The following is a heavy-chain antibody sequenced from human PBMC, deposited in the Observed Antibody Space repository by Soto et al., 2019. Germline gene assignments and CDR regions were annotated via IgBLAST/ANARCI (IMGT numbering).Heavy chain of an antibody. Sequence: EVQLVESGGGLVQPGGSLSLSCAVSGFTFSDHYMDWVRQAPGKGLEWVGRSTNKANSYTTEYAASVKGRFTISIDDPKNSLYLQMNSLKTEDTTVYYCVSHVVVILINAFDIWGQGTMVSVSS. CDR1: GFTFSDHY. V-gene: IGHV3-72*01. D-gene: IGHD2-21*01. CDR2: STNKANSYTT. CDR3: VSHVVVILINAFDI. J-gene: IGHJ3*02.